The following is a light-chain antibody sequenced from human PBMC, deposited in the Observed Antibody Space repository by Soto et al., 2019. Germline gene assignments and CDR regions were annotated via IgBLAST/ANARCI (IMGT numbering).Light chain of an antibody. Sequence: QSALTQPASVSGSPGQSITISCTGTSSDIGAYNFFSWYQQHPGKAPKLMLYDVNIRPSGVSNRFSGSKSGNTASLTISGLQAEDEADYYCTSWTTSTTMIFGGGTKLTVL. J-gene: IGLJ2*01. CDR2: DVN. V-gene: IGLV2-14*03. CDR3: TSWTTSTTMI. CDR1: SSDIGAYNF.